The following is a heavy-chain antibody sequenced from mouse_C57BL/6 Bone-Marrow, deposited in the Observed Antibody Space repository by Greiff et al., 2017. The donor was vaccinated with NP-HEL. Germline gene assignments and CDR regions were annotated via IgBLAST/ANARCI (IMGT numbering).Heavy chain of an antibody. J-gene: IGHJ1*03. CDR2: INPNYGTT. CDR3: ARFGTTVVARYFDV. D-gene: IGHD1-1*01. Sequence: EVQLQESGPELVKPGASVKISCKASGYSFTDYNMNWVKQSNGKSLEWIGVINPNYGTTSYNQKFKGKATLTVDQSSSTAYMQLNSLTSEDSAVYYCARFGTTVVARYFDVWGTGTTVTVSS. V-gene: IGHV1-39*01. CDR1: GYSFTDYN.